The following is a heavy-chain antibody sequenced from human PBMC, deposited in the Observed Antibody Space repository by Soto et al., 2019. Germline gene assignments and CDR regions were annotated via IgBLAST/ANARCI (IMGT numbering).Heavy chain of an antibody. CDR2: IYYSGST. V-gene: IGHV4-39*01. D-gene: IGHD2-15*01. CDR1: GGSISSSSYY. J-gene: IGHJ6*03. Sequence: QLQLQESGPGLVKPSETLSLTCTVSGGSISSSSYYWGWIRQPPGKGPEWIGSIYYSGSTYYNPSLKSRVTISVDTSKNQFSLKLSSVTAADTAVYYCARQPLYCSGGSCYPFYYYYYMDVWGKGTTVTVSS. CDR3: ARQPLYCSGGSCYPFYYYYYMDV.